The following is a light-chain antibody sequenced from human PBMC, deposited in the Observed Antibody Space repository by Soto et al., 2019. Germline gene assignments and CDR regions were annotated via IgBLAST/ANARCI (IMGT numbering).Light chain of an antibody. J-gene: IGKJ1*01. CDR1: QSVRSSS. V-gene: IGKV3-20*01. CDR3: QQYGSSPET. Sequence: EIVLTQSPGTLSLSPGERATLSCRASQSVRSSSLAWYQKKPGQAPRLLIYGASSRATGIPVRFSGSGSGTDFTLTIRRLEPEDFAVYYCQQYGSSPETFGQGTKVE. CDR2: GAS.